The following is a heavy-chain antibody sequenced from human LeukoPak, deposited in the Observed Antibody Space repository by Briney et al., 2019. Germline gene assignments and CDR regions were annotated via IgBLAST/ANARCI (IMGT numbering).Heavy chain of an antibody. Sequence: GGSLRLSCATSGFTFSDSGVHWVRQASGRGLEWVGRIRSKANNYATAYAESVKGRFIVSRGDSKNTAYLQLNSLKTEDTAVYYCTGCGRTRCASDSIDFWGQGTLVTVSS. CDR2: IRSKANNYAT. CDR3: TGCGRTRCASDSIDF. CDR1: GFTFSDSG. J-gene: IGHJ4*02. V-gene: IGHV3-73*01. D-gene: IGHD2-15*01.